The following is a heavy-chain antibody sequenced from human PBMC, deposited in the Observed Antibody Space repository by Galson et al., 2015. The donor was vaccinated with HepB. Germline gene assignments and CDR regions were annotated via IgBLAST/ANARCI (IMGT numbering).Heavy chain of an antibody. Sequence: SVKVSCKASGGTFSSYAIFWVRQAPGQGLEWMGGIIPMYDIGNYAQKFQNRVTITADKSTSTAYMELSSLRSDDTAMYYCARAREEYTSSSGLSLWGQEPWSPSPQ. CDR1: GGTFSSYA. CDR3: ARAREEYTSSSGLSL. D-gene: IGHD6-6*01. CDR2: IIPMYDIG. J-gene: IGHJ4*01. V-gene: IGHV1-69*10.